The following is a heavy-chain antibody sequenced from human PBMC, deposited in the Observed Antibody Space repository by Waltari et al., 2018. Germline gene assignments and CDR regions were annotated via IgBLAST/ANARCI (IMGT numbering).Heavy chain of an antibody. V-gene: IGHV4-59*12. CDR3: ARGRFLGYCSSTSCYEWFDP. CDR2: IYYSGST. D-gene: IGHD2-2*01. CDR1: GGSISSYY. J-gene: IGHJ5*02. Sequence: QVQLQESGPGLVKPSETLSLTCTVSGGSISSYYWSWIRQPPGKGLEWIGYIYYSGSTNYNPALKSGVTIAVDTSKNQFSRKLSSVTAADTAGYYCARGRFLGYCSSTSCYEWFDPWGQGTLVTVSS.